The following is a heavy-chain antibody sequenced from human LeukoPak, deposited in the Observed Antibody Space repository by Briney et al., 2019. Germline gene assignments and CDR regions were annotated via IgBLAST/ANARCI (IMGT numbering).Heavy chain of an antibody. Sequence: ASVKVSCKASGYSFRDYWMRWVRQAPGQGLEWMGWIDPKTGNQNYAQKFQGRVTMTSDTSITTFYMELSRLTSDDTAVYYCARGGFHHGFDFWGQRTVVTVSS. CDR1: GYSFRDYW. CDR2: IDPKTGNQ. V-gene: IGHV1-2*02. CDR3: ARGGFHHGFDF. J-gene: IGHJ4*02. D-gene: IGHD2-8*01.